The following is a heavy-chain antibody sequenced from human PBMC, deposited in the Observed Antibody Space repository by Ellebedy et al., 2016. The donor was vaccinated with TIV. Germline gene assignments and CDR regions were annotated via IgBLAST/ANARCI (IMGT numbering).Heavy chain of an antibody. CDR3: AKIGYISGAADFDY. CDR1: GYTFTGYY. V-gene: IGHV1-2*02. CDR2: INPNSGGT. J-gene: IGHJ4*02. Sequence: ASVKVSCKASGYTFTGYYMHWVRQAPGQGLEWMGWINPNSGGTKYAQKFQGRVTMTRDTSISTAYMELSRLRSDDTAVYYCAKIGYISGAADFDYWGQGTLVTVSS. D-gene: IGHD6-25*01.